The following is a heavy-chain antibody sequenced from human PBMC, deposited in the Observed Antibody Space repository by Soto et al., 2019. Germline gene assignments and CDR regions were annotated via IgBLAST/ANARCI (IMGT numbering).Heavy chain of an antibody. CDR1: GFTFGDYW. CDR3: ATAEVDY. Sequence: LRLSCAASGFTFGDYWMHWVRQPPGKGPEWVSRMTGDGRTTQYADSVKGRFTASRDNAKSTLYLQMNSLRAEDTAVYYCATAEVDYWGPGTLVTASS. V-gene: IGHV3-74*03. J-gene: IGHJ4*02. CDR2: MTGDGRTT.